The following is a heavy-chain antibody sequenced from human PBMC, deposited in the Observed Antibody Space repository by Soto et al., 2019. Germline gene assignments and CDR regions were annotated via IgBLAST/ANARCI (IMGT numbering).Heavy chain of an antibody. Sequence: AGGSLRLSCAASGFTFSSYAMHWVRQAPGKGLEWVAVISYDGSNKYYADSVKGRFTISRDNSKNTLYLQMNSLRAEDTAVYYCARDWGGYYYDSSGYDAFDIWGQGTMVTVSS. CDR3: ARDWGGYYYDSSGYDAFDI. CDR2: ISYDGSNK. V-gene: IGHV3-30-3*01. D-gene: IGHD3-22*01. J-gene: IGHJ3*02. CDR1: GFTFSSYA.